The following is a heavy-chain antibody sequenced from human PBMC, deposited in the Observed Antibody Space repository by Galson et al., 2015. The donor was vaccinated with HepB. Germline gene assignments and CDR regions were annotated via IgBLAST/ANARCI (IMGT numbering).Heavy chain of an antibody. D-gene: IGHD6-13*01. V-gene: IGHV2-26*04. CDR3: AWIRFFDSRVSFDP. J-gene: IGHJ5*02. CDR1: GFSLSNARMG. CDR2: IFSNDEK. Sequence: PALVKPTQTLTLTCTVSGFSLSNARMGVSWIRQPPGKALEWLAHIFSNDEKSYSTSLKSRLTISKDTSKSQVVLTMTNMDPVDTATYYCAWIRFFDSRVSFDPWGQGTLVTVSS.